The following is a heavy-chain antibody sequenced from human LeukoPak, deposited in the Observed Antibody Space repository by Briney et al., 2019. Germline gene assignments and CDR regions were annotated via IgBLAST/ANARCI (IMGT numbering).Heavy chain of an antibody. CDR3: ARQGSGGRSFDI. Sequence: SETLSLTCTVSGGSISSYYWSWIWQPPGKGLEWIGYMYSCGSTNSNPSLKSRVTISVYTSTSQFSLKMTSVTAADTAVYYCARQGSGGRSFDIWGQGTMVTVSS. D-gene: IGHD1-26*01. J-gene: IGHJ3*02. CDR1: GGSISSYY. CDR2: MYSCGST. V-gene: IGHV4-59*08.